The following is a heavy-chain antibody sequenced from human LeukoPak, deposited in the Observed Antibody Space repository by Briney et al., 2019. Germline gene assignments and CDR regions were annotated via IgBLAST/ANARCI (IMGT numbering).Heavy chain of an antibody. CDR3: ARVYRWLHPNDAFDI. CDR2: ITPNSGGT. Sequence: GASVKVSCKASGYTFTGNYMHWVRQAPGQGLEWMGWITPNSGGTNYAQKFQGRVTMTSDTSISTAYMELSRLRSNDTAVYYCARVYRWLHPNDAFDIWGQGTMSPSLQ. CDR1: GYTFTGNY. J-gene: IGHJ3*02. D-gene: IGHD5-12*01. V-gene: IGHV1-2*02.